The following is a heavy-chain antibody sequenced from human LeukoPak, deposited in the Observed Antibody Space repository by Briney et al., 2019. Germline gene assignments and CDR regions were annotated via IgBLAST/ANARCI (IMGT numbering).Heavy chain of an antibody. CDR2: ISSSSSDI. J-gene: IGHJ4*02. CDR3: ARAKYCSGGNCYSADY. V-gene: IGHV3-21*01. Sequence: GGSLRLSCTASGFTFSSYTMNWVRQAPGKGLECVSSISSSSSDIYYADSVKGRFTISRDNAKNSLYLQMNSLRAEDTAMCYCARAKYCSGGNCYSADYWGQGTLVTVSS. D-gene: IGHD2-15*01. CDR1: GFTFSSYT.